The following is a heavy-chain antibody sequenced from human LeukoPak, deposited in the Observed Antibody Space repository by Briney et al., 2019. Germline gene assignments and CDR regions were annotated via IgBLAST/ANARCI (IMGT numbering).Heavy chain of an antibody. CDR3: ARTYYYDSSGSYGDD. CDR1: GFTFSDYY. Sequence: GGSLRLSCAASGFTFSDYYMSWIRQAPGKGLEWVSYISSSGSTIYYADSVKGRFTISRDNAKNSLYLQMNSLRAEDTAVYYCARTYYYDSSGSYGDDWGQGTLVTVSS. V-gene: IGHV3-11*04. J-gene: IGHJ4*02. CDR2: ISSSGSTI. D-gene: IGHD3-22*01.